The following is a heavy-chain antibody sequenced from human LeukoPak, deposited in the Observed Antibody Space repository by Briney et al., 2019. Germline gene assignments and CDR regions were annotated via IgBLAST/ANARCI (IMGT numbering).Heavy chain of an antibody. D-gene: IGHD1-26*01. CDR1: GGSISSYY. V-gene: IGHV4-59*01. CDR2: IYRSGST. CDR3: ARVSIEVGATTFDY. J-gene: IGHJ4*02. Sequence: PSETLSLTCTVSGGSISSYYWSWIRQPQGKGLEWIGYIYRSGSTNYNPSLKSRVTISVDTSKNQFSLKLSSVTAADTAVYYCARVSIEVGATTFDYWGQGTLVTVSS.